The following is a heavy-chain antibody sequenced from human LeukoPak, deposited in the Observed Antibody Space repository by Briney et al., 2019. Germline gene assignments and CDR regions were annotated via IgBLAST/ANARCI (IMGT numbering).Heavy chain of an antibody. CDR1: GYTFTSYY. CDR3: ARDQAVAGSNAFDI. CDR2: INPSGGGT. D-gene: IGHD6-19*01. J-gene: IGHJ3*02. Sequence: ASVKVSCKASGYTFTSYYMHWVRQAPGQALEWMGIINPSGGGTSYAQKFQGRVTMTRDMCTSTVYMELSSLRSEDTAVYYCARDQAVAGSNAFDIWGQGTMVTVSS. V-gene: IGHV1-46*01.